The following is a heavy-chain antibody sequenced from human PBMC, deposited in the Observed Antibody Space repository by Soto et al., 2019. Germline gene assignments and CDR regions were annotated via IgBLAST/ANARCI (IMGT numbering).Heavy chain of an antibody. CDR1: GFRFGDHY. Sequence: GGSLRLSCAASGFRFGDHYMTWIRQAPGRGLEWVATTSYDGLNTFYGESVRGRFSISRDTSKNTLFLQMDSLKTEDTAVYFCAKSSSGLRDYFDSWGRGTLVTVSS. CDR3: AKSSSGLRDYFDS. D-gene: IGHD3-10*01. CDR2: TSYDGLNT. V-gene: IGHV3-30*18. J-gene: IGHJ4*02.